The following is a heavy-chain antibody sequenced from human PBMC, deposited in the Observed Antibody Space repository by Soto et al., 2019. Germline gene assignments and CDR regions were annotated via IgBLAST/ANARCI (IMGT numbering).Heavy chain of an antibody. V-gene: IGHV1-18*01. CDR2: ISTYNGKT. D-gene: IGHD6-13*01. Sequence: ASVKVSCKTSGYTFSTYPISWVRQAPGQGLEWVGWISTYNGKTKYGQKFQGRVTITTDTSTSTAYMGLRNLRSDDTAVYYCARDRVEAALGTFDQWGQGTLVTVSS. CDR1: GYTFSTYP. J-gene: IGHJ4*02. CDR3: ARDRVEAALGTFDQ.